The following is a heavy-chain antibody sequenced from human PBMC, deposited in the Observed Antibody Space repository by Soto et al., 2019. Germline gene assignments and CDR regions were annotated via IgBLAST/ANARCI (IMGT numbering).Heavy chain of an antibody. J-gene: IGHJ4*02. V-gene: IGHV4-59*01. Sequence: PSETLSLTCTVSGGSISNYYWSWLRQPPGKGLEWIGHIYYSRSTNYNPPLKSRLTISVDTSKNQFSLKLDSVTAADTAVYYCARDGLMTLSNSAFDHWGQGTLVTVS. CDR3: ARDGLMTLSNSAFDH. CDR1: GGSISNYY. CDR2: IYYSRST. D-gene: IGHD3-16*01.